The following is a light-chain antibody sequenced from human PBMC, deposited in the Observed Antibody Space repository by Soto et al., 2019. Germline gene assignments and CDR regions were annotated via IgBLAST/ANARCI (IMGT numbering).Light chain of an antibody. CDR2: EVS. CDR3: SSYTTSRTYV. V-gene: IGLV2-18*02. CDR1: SSDVGSYDS. Sequence: QSALTQPPSVSGSPGQSVTISCTGTSSDVGSYDSVSWYQQPPGTVPKLMIYEVSNRPSGVPVRFSGSKSGNTASLTISGLQAEDEADYYCSSYTTSRTYVFGTGTKVTVL. J-gene: IGLJ1*01.